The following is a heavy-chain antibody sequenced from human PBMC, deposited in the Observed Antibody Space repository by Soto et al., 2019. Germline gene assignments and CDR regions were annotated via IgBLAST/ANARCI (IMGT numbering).Heavy chain of an antibody. CDR2: IYYSGDT. D-gene: IGHD2-15*01. V-gene: IGHV4-39*01. CDR1: DDSVSRSRYY. CDR3: ARSIIFCSGGNCYSSWFDP. Sequence: SETLSLTCTVSDDSVSRSRYYWGWIRQSTGKGLEWIGSIYYSGDTYYNPSLKSRVTMSIDKSKNEFSLMLKSVTAADTAVYYCARSIIFCSGGNCYSSWFDPWGQGTQVTVSS. J-gene: IGHJ5*02.